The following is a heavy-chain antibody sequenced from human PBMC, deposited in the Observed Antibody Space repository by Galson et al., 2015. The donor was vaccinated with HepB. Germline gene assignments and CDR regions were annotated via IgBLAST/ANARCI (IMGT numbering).Heavy chain of an antibody. CDR3: AHSGGFGYYFDY. Sequence: PALVKPTQTLTLTCTFSGFSLSTSGMCVSWIRQPPGKALEWLALIDWDDDKYYSTSLKTRHTISKDTSKNQVVLTMTNMDPVDTATYYCAHSGGFGYYFDYWGQGTLVTVSS. CDR1: GFSLSTSGMC. CDR2: IDWDDDK. D-gene: IGHD3-16*01. V-gene: IGHV2-70*01. J-gene: IGHJ4*02.